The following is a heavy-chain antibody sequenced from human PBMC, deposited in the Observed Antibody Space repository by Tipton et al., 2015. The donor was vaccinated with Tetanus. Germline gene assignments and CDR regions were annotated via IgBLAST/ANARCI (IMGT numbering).Heavy chain of an antibody. CDR2: IFHSGST. J-gene: IGHJ3*01. D-gene: IGHD2-2*01. CDR1: GVSISSDDYY. Sequence: TLSLTCTVSGVSISSDDYYWSWIRQPPGKGLEWIAYIFHSGSTNYSPSLKSRVAISMDTSKNQISLKLSSVTAADTAVYYCARRSYCSSSRCFDAFDLWGQGTMVTVSS. CDR3: ARRSYCSSSRCFDAFDL. V-gene: IGHV4-61*08.